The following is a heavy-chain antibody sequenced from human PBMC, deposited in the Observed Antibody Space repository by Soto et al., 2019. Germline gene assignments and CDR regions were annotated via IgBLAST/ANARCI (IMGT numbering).Heavy chain of an antibody. V-gene: IGHV4-39*01. CDR2: IYYSGST. CDR3: ARQGYSGTQRHFDY. Sequence: SETLSLTCTVSGGSISSGGYYWGWIRQPPGKGLEWIGSIYYSGSTYYNPSLKSRVTISVDTSKNQFSLNLSSVTAADTAVYYCARQGYSGTQRHFDYWGQGTLVTVSS. D-gene: IGHD5-12*01. CDR1: GGSISSGGYY. J-gene: IGHJ4*02.